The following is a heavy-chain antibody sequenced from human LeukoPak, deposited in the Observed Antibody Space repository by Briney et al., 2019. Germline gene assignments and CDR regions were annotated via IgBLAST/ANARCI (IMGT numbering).Heavy chain of an antibody. V-gene: IGHV1-2*02. J-gene: IGHJ6*03. Sequence: ASVKVSCKTSKNMFTGYFMHWVRQAPGQGLEWIGWINPNSGGTLFARRFQGRVTMTRDTSIGAAYMELSRLTSDDTALYYCAAQCNDDFCYKRDYMDVWGKGTMVIVSS. CDR1: KNMFTGYF. CDR2: INPNSGGT. CDR3: AAQCNDDFCYKRDYMDV. D-gene: IGHD2-2*02.